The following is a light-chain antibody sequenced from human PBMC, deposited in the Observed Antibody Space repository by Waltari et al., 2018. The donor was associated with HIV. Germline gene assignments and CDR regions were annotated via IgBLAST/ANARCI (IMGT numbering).Light chain of an antibody. CDR1: QTINSF. J-gene: IGKJ3*01. CDR2: STS. V-gene: IGKV1-39*01. Sequence: DIQMTQSPSSLSASVGDRVTITCRASQTINSFLSWYQQKPGKVPNLLIYSTSTLRGGVPSRFSGSGSGSAFTLTISSLQPEDFATYYCLQTYGPSLSFGPGTKLEMK. CDR3: LQTYGPSLS.